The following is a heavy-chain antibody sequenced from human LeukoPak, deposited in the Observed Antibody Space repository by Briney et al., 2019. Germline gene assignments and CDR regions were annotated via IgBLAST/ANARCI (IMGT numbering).Heavy chain of an antibody. CDR2: IIPIFGTA. Sequence: SVKVSCKASGGTFSIYAISWVRQAPGQGLEWMGGIIPIFGTANYAQKFQGRVTITADESTSTAYMELSSLRSEDTAVYYCASSGGYSYGFAQLWGQGTLVTVSS. D-gene: IGHD5-18*01. CDR1: GGTFSIYA. J-gene: IGHJ4*02. V-gene: IGHV1-69*13. CDR3: ASSGGYSYGFAQL.